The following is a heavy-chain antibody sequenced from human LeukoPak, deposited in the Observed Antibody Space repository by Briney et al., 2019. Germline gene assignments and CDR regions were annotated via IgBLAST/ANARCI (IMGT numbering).Heavy chain of an antibody. V-gene: IGHV3-9*03. D-gene: IGHD3-10*01. Sequence: PGRSLRLSCAASGFTFDDYAMHWVRQAPGKGLEWVSGISWNSGSIGYADSVKGRFTISRDNAKNSLYLQMNSLRAEDMALYYCAKDHEAGSTYFDYWGQGTLVTVSS. CDR1: GFTFDDYA. CDR3: AKDHEAGSTYFDY. CDR2: ISWNSGSI. J-gene: IGHJ4*02.